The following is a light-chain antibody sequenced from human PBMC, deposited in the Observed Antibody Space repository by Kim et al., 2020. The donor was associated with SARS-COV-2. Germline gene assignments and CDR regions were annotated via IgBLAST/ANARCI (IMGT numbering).Light chain of an antibody. V-gene: IGLV6-57*03. J-gene: IGLJ2*01. Sequence: NFMLTQPHSVSESPGKTVTISCTRSSGSIASNYVQWYQQRPGSAPTTVIYDNNHRPSGVPDRFSGSIDSSSNSASLTLSGLRTEDEADYYCQSYDSSIVVFGGGTQLTVL. CDR1: SGSIASNY. CDR2: DNN. CDR3: QSYDSSIVV.